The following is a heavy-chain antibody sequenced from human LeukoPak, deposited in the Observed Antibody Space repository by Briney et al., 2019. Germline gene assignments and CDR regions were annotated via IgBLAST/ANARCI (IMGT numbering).Heavy chain of an antibody. CDR2: IQYDRTNE. J-gene: IGHJ6*03. D-gene: IGHD5-18*01. CDR1: AFTFSSYG. V-gene: IGHV3-30*02. CDR3: AREKRGYSYGYQSSAYYYYYMDV. Sequence: GGSLRLSCAASAFTFSSYGMHWVRQAPGKGLEWVAYIQYDRTNEQYAHSVKGRFRISRDNSNNILYLQMNSLRAEDTAVYYCAREKRGYSYGYQSSAYYYYYMDVWGKGTTVTVSS.